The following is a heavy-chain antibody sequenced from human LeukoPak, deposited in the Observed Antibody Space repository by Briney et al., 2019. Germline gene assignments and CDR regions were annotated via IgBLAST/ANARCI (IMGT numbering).Heavy chain of an antibody. CDR2: ISGSGGST. CDR1: GFTFSSYA. V-gene: IGHV3-23*01. J-gene: IGHJ4*02. Sequence: PGGSLRLSCAASGFTFSSYAMSWVRQAPGKGLEWVSAISGSGGSTYYADSVKGRFTISRDNSKNTLYLQMNSLRAEDTAVYYCARPPYGDYPTYYFDYWGQGTLVTVSS. D-gene: IGHD4-17*01. CDR3: ARPPYGDYPTYYFDY.